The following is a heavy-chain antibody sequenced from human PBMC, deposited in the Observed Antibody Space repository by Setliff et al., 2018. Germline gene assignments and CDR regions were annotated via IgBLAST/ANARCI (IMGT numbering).Heavy chain of an antibody. D-gene: IGHD6-19*01. CDR2: INTNTGNP. Sequence: ASVKVSCKVSGYNLIEVSMHWVRQAPGQGLEWMGWINTNTGNPTYAQGFTGRFVFSLDTSVSTAYLQISSLKAEDTAVYYCARDSSGWSGFSRLVGVYYYYMDVWGKGTTVTVSS. J-gene: IGHJ6*03. V-gene: IGHV7-4-1*02. CDR3: ARDSSGWSGFSRLVGVYYYYMDV. CDR1: GYNLIEVS.